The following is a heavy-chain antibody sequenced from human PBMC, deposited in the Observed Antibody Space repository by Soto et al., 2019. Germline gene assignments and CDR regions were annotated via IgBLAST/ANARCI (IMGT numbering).Heavy chain of an antibody. CDR3: AKDRSSYYYYGMDV. Sequence: GGSMRLSCATSGFTFSSYGMHWVRQAPGKGLEWVAVISYDGSNKYYADSVKGRFTISRDNSKNTLYLQMNSLRAEDTAVYYCAKDRSSYYYYGMDVWGQGTTVTVSS. CDR1: GFTFSSYG. CDR2: ISYDGSNK. V-gene: IGHV3-30*18. J-gene: IGHJ6*02.